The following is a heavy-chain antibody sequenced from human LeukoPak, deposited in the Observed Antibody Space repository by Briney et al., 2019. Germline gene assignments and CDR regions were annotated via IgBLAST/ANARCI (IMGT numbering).Heavy chain of an antibody. V-gene: IGHV3-30-3*01. CDR2: ISYDGSNK. J-gene: IGHJ4*02. CDR3: AKVDLERGDSGY. D-gene: IGHD1-1*01. Sequence: GGSLRLSCAASGFTFSSYAMHWVRQAPGKGLEWVAVISYDGSNKYYADSVKGRFTISRDNSKNTLYLQMNSLRAEDTAVYYCAKVDLERGDSGYWGQGTLVTVSS. CDR1: GFTFSSYA.